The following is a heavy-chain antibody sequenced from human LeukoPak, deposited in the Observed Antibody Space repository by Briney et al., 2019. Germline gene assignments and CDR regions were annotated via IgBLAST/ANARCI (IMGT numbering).Heavy chain of an antibody. J-gene: IGHJ5*02. D-gene: IGHD4-17*01. Sequence: PSETLSLTCTVPGDSISSYYWSWIRQPPGKGLEWIGYVYDSGSTNYNPSLKSRVTISVDTSKNQFSLKLTSVAAADTAVYYCARQADDYGDLRGGNWFDPWGQGTLVTVSS. CDR2: VYDSGST. V-gene: IGHV4-59*01. CDR3: ARQADDYGDLRGGNWFDP. CDR1: GDSISSYY.